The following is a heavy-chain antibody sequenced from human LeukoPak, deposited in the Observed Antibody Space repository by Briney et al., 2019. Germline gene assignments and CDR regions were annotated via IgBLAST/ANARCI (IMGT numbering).Heavy chain of an antibody. V-gene: IGHV4-39*07. Sequence: SETLSLTCTVSGGSISSSSYYWGWIRQPPGKGLEWIGSIYYSGSTYYNPSLKSRVTISVDTSKNQFSLKLSSVTAADTAVYYCARAASPEEYSSNNYYYYMDVWGKGTTVTVSS. CDR3: ARAASPEEYSSNNYYYYMDV. J-gene: IGHJ6*03. D-gene: IGHD6-6*01. CDR2: IYYSGST. CDR1: GGSISSSSYY.